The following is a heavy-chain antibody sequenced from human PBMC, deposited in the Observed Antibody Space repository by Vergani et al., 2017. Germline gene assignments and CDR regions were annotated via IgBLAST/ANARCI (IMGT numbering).Heavy chain of an antibody. J-gene: IGHJ6*02. CDR2: ISGSGGST. Sequence: EVQLLESGGDLVQPGGSLRLSCAASGFTFNHYAMNWVRQAPGKGLEWVSGISGSGGSTYYAGSVKGRFTISRDISKNTLYLQINSLSAGDTAVYYCAKANPRNSGYDYLYYYHAMDVWGQGTTVTVSS. CDR1: GFTFNHYA. D-gene: IGHD5-12*01. V-gene: IGHV3-23*01. CDR3: AKANPRNSGYDYLYYYHAMDV.